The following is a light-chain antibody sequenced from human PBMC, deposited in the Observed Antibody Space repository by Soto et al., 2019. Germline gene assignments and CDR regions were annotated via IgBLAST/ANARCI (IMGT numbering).Light chain of an antibody. CDR2: AAP. CDR3: QQSYSTPRT. J-gene: IGKJ1*01. CDR1: QSISSY. Sequence: DLQMTQSPSSLSASVGDRVTITCRASQSISSYLNWYQQKPGKAPQLLIYAAPRLQSGVPSRFSGSGSGTDFTLTISSLQPEDFATYYCQQSYSTPRTFGQGTKVEIK. V-gene: IGKV1-39*01.